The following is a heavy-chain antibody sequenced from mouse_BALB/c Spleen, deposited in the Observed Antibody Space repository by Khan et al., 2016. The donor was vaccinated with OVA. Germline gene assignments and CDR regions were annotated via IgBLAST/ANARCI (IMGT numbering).Heavy chain of an antibody. CDR2: IWGDGST. CDR3: ARAYYANYREAMDY. D-gene: IGHD2-10*01. J-gene: IGHJ4*01. V-gene: IGHV2-6-7*01. Sequence: QVQLKQSGPGLVAPSQSLSITCTVSGFSLTGYGVNWVRQPPGKGLEWLGMIWGDGSTDYNSALKSRLSITKDNSKSQVFLKMNSLQTDDTARYXCARAYYANYREAMDYWGQGNSVTVSS. CDR1: GFSLTGYG.